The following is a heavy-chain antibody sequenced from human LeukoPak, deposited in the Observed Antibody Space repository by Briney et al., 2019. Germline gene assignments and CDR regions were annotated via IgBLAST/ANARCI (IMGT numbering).Heavy chain of an antibody. Sequence: GGSLRLSCEASGFTFSSYEMNWVRQAPGKGLEWISYISSRSGDIYYADSVKGRFIISRDNAKNSLYLQMNSLRAEDTALYYCAGGGGWYWGQGTLVTVSS. D-gene: IGHD2-15*01. CDR1: GFTFSSYE. CDR2: ISSRSGDI. V-gene: IGHV3-48*03. CDR3: AGGGGWY. J-gene: IGHJ4*02.